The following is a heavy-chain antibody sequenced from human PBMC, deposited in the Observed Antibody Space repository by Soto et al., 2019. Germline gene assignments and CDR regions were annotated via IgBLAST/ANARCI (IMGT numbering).Heavy chain of an antibody. Sequence: SVKVSCKASGGTFSSYAISWVRQAPGQGLEWMGGIIPIFGTANYAQKFQGRVTITADESTSTAYMELSSLRSEDTAVYYCARLYYDFWSGYYEGMDVWGQGTTVTVSS. J-gene: IGHJ6*02. CDR2: IIPIFGTA. D-gene: IGHD3-3*01. CDR3: ARLYYDFWSGYYEGMDV. CDR1: GGTFSSYA. V-gene: IGHV1-69*13.